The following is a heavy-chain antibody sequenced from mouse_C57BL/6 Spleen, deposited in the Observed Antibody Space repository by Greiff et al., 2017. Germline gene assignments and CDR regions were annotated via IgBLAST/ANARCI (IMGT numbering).Heavy chain of an antibody. Sequence: EVKLVESGGGLVKPGGSLKLSCAASGFTFSSYAMSWVRQTPEKRLEWVATISDGGSYTYYPDNVKGRFTIARDNAKNNLYLQMSHLKSEDTAMYYCARDDGYHAYWGQGTLVTVS. CDR1: GFTFSSYA. CDR2: ISDGGSYT. J-gene: IGHJ3*01. D-gene: IGHD2-3*01. CDR3: ARDDGYHAY. V-gene: IGHV5-4*01.